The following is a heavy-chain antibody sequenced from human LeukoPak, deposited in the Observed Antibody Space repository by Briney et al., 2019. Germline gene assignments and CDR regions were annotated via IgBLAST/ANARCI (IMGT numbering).Heavy chain of an antibody. V-gene: IGHV1-2*02. CDR3: ARIDPFDFQFDY. J-gene: IGHJ4*02. Sequence: ASVKVSCKASGYTFTGYYMHWVRQAPGQGLEWMGWINPNSGGTNYAQKFQGRVTMTRDTSISTAYMELRSLRSDDTAVYYCARIDPFDFQFDYWGQGTLVTVSS. CDR2: INPNSGGT. D-gene: IGHD3-9*01. CDR1: GYTFTGYY.